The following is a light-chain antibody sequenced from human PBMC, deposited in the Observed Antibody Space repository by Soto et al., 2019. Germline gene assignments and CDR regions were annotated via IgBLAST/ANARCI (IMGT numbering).Light chain of an antibody. CDR3: AAWDDSLNVHVV. CDR2: SNN. V-gene: IGLV1-44*01. CDR1: SSKIGSNT. Sequence: QSVLTQPPSASGTPGQRVTISCSGSSSKIGSNTVNWYQQLPGTAPKLLIYSNNQRPSGVPDRFSGSKSGTSASLAISGLQSEDEADYYCAAWDDSLNVHVVFGGGTKLTVL. J-gene: IGLJ2*01.